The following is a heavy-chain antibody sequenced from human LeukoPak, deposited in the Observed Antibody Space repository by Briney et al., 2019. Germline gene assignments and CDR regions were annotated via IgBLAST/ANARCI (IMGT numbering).Heavy chain of an antibody. Sequence: GGSLRLSCAASGFTFSSYYMHWVRQPPGKGLEWVANIKTDGSQIYYVDSVKGRFTISRDNAKNSLYLQMNSLRAEDTAVYYCARDLNWEAYWGQGTLVSVSS. J-gene: IGHJ4*02. CDR1: GFTFSSYY. D-gene: IGHD7-27*01. CDR2: IKTDGSQI. V-gene: IGHV3-7*01. CDR3: ARDLNWEAY.